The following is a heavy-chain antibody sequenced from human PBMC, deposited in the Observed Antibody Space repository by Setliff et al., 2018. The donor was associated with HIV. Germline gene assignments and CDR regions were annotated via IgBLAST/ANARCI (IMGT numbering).Heavy chain of an antibody. CDR2: IDYSGRT. J-gene: IGHJ2*01. V-gene: IGHV4-59*11. D-gene: IGHD3-22*01. Sequence: SETLSLTCNVSGASISSHSWTWIRQPPGKGLEWIGSIDYSGRTDKKTSLKSRLRMSIDTSKNQFYVNLFSVTSADTAIYYCARVVYDSGGFFTTAGSLYLDLWGRGTLVTVSS. CDR3: ARVVYDSGGFFTTAGSLYLDL. CDR1: GASISSHS.